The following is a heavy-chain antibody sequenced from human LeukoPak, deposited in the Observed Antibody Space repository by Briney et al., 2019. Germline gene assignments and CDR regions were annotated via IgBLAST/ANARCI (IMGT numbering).Heavy chain of an antibody. CDR1: GFTFSDYY. Sequence: GGSLRLSCAASGFTFSDYYMSWIRQAPGKGLEWVSYISSSGSTIYYADSVKGRFTISRDNSKNTLYLQMNSLRAEDTAVYYCAKGGSGWYGTYYFDYWGQGTLVTVSS. J-gene: IGHJ4*02. D-gene: IGHD6-19*01. V-gene: IGHV3-11*01. CDR3: AKGGSGWYGTYYFDY. CDR2: ISSSGSTI.